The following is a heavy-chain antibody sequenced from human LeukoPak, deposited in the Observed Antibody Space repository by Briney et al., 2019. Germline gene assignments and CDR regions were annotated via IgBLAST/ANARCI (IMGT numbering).Heavy chain of an antibody. V-gene: IGHV3-23*01. Sequence: PGGSLRLSCAASGFTFDDYEMSWVRQAPGKGLEWVSGISAGGSSTYYADSVKGRFTISRDNSKNTLYLQMNSLRAEDTALFYCAKLAGDCSGGSCSDYWGQGTLVTVSS. CDR2: ISAGGSST. CDR1: GFTFDDYE. CDR3: AKLAGDCSGGSCSDY. D-gene: IGHD2-15*01. J-gene: IGHJ4*02.